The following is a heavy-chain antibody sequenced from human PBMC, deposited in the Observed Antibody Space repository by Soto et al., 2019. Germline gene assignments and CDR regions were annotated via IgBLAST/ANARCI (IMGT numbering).Heavy chain of an antibody. D-gene: IGHD6-6*01. CDR3: ARGPWGSSSSVVRPFDP. V-gene: IGHV1-69*02. CDR2: IIPILGIA. CDR1: GGTFSSYT. J-gene: IGHJ5*02. Sequence: SVKVSCKASGGTFSSYTISWVRQAPGQGLEWMGRIIPILGIANYAQKFQGRVTITADKSTSTAYMELSSLRSEDTAVYYCARGPWGSSSSVVRPFDPWGQGTLVTVSS.